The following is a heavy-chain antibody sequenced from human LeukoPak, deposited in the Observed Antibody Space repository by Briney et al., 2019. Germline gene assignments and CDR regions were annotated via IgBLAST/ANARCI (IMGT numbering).Heavy chain of an antibody. J-gene: IGHJ4*02. CDR1: GFIFDNYA. CDR3: ARESETSGWYDY. CDR2: ISGDGGST. V-gene: IGHV3-43*02. Sequence: TGGSLRLSCAAPGFIFDNYAIHWVRQAPGKGLEWVSLISGDGGSTFYADSVRGLFTISRDNTRKSLSLQMSSLRSEDTALYYCARESETSGWYDYWGQGTLVTVSS. D-gene: IGHD6-19*01.